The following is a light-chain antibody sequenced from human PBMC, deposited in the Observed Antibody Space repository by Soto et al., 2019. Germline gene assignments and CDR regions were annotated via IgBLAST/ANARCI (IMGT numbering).Light chain of an antibody. CDR3: SSYAHGSIYV. CDR2: GVG. CDR1: SSDVGAYSY. Sequence: QSALTQPASVSGSPGQSITISCPGSSSDVGAYSYVSWYLQHPGKAPKLLIYGVGNRPSGVSARFSGSKSGNTASLTISGLQAEDEADYYCSSYAHGSIYVFGTGTKLTVL. V-gene: IGLV2-14*01. J-gene: IGLJ1*01.